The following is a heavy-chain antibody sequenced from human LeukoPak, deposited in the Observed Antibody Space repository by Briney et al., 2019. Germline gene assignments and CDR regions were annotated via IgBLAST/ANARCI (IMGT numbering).Heavy chain of an antibody. V-gene: IGHV1-69*05. CDR2: IIPIFGTA. J-gene: IGHJ5*02. Sequence: SVKVSCKASGGTFSSYAISWVRQAPGQGLEWMGGIIPIFGTADYAQKFQGRVTITTDESTSTAYMELSSLRSEDTAVYYCARGHTAMASNWFDPWGQGTLVTVSS. D-gene: IGHD5-18*01. CDR3: ARGHTAMASNWFDP. CDR1: GGTFSSYA.